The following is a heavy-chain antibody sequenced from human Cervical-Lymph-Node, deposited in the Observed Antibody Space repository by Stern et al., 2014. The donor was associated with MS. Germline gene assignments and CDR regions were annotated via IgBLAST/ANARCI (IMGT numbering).Heavy chain of an antibody. Sequence: EVQLVESGGGLVQPGGSLRLSCAASGFIFSNYWMHCVRQAPGQGLVWVSRINCDGSSRTYADSVKGRFTISRDNGKNTLYLQVNSLRAEDTALYYCARDRREWLVHREDWGYYGMDVWGQGTTVTVSS. CDR2: INCDGSSR. V-gene: IGHV3-74*01. J-gene: IGHJ6*02. CDR3: ARDRREWLVHREDWGYYGMDV. CDR1: GFIFSNYW. D-gene: IGHD6-19*01.